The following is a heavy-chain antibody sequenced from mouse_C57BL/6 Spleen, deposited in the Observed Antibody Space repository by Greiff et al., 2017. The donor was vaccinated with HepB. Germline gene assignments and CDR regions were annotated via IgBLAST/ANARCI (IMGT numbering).Heavy chain of an antibody. CDR3: ARGYHYYGAYAMDY. D-gene: IGHD1-2*01. J-gene: IGHJ4*01. Sequence: QVTLKVSGPGILQPSQTLSLTCSFSGFSLSTFGMGVGWIRQPSGKGLEWLAHIWWDDDKYYNPALKSWLTISKDTSKNQVFLKIANVDTADTATYYWARGYHYYGAYAMDYWGQGTSVTVSS. CDR2: IWWDDDK. CDR1: GFSLSTFGMG. V-gene: IGHV8-8*01.